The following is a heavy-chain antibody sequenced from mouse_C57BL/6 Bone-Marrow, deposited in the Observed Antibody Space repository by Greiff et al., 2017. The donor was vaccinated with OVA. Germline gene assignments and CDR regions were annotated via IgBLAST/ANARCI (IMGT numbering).Heavy chain of an antibody. V-gene: IGHV1-61*01. D-gene: IGHD2-4*01. CDR2: IYPSDSET. CDR3: ARRGYYDYDGY. Sequence: QVQLQQPGAELVRPGSSVKLSCKASGYTFTSYWMDWVKQRPGQGLEWIGNIYPSDSETHYNQKFKDKATLTVDKSSSTAYMQLSSLTSEDSAVYYCARRGYYDYDGYWGQGTTLTVSS. CDR1: GYTFTSYW. J-gene: IGHJ2*01.